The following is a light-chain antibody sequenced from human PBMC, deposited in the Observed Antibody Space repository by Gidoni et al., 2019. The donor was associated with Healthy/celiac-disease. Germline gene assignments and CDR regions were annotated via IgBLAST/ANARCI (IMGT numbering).Light chain of an antibody. V-gene: IGKV3-20*01. CDR3: QQYGSSPST. Sequence: EIVLTQSPGTLSLSPWERATLSCRASQRVSSSYLAWYQQKPGQAPRLLIYGASSRATGIPDRFSGSGSGTDLTLTISRLEPEDFAVYYCQQYGSSPSTFGQGTKLEIK. J-gene: IGKJ2*02. CDR1: QRVSSSY. CDR2: GAS.